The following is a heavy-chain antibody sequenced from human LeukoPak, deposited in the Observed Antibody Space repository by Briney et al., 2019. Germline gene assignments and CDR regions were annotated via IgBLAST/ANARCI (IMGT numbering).Heavy chain of an antibody. CDR2: IYPGDSDT. V-gene: IGHV5-51*01. CDR1: GYSFTNYW. Sequence: GESLKISCKGSGYSFTNYWIGWVRQMPGKGLEWVGIIYPGDSDTRYSPSFQGQVTISADKSISTAYLQWSSLKASDTAMYYCARSNVVVPATMNYYYMDVWGKGTTVTVSS. J-gene: IGHJ6*03. D-gene: IGHD2-2*01. CDR3: ARSNVVVPATMNYYYMDV.